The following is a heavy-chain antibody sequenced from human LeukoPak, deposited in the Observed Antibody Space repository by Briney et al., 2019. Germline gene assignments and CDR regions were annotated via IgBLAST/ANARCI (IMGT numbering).Heavy chain of an antibody. J-gene: IGHJ3*02. CDR3: ARRGVGASNHAFDI. Sequence: SVKVSCKASGGTFSSYAISWVRQAPGQGLEWMGRIVPILGTATYAQKFQGRVTITADKSTSTAYMELSSLRSEDTAVYYCARRGVGASNHAFDIWGQGTMVTVSS. CDR2: IVPILGTA. CDR1: GGTFSSYA. V-gene: IGHV1-69*04. D-gene: IGHD1-26*01.